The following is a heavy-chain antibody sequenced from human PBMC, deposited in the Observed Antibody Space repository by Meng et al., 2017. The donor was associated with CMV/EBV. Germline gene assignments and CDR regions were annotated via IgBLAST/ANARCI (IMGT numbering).Heavy chain of an antibody. CDR2: IYSGGST. V-gene: IGHV3-53*01. CDR1: GFTVSSNY. CDR3: AATYYDFWRYGMDV. D-gene: IGHD3-3*01. J-gene: IGHJ6*02. Sequence: LTGAASGFTVSSNYMSWVRQAPGKGLEWVSVIYSGGSTYYADSVKGRFTISRDNSKNTLYLQMNSLRAEDTAVYYCAATYYDFWRYGMDVWGQGTTVTVSS.